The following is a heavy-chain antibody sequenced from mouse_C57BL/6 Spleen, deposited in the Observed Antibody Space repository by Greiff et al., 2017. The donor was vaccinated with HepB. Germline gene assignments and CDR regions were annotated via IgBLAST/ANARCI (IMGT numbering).Heavy chain of an antibody. J-gene: IGHJ4*01. D-gene: IGHD1-1*01. CDR1: GFSLTSYG. CDR2: IWSDGST. V-gene: IGHV2-6-1*01. CDR3: ARHPPGSSYGGYAMDY. Sequence: VKVVESGPGLVAPSQSLSITCTVSGFSLTSYGVHWVRQPPGKGLEWLVVIWSDGSTTYNSALKSRLSISKDNSKSQVFLKMNSLQTDDTAMYYCARHPPGSSYGGYAMDYWGQGTSVTVS.